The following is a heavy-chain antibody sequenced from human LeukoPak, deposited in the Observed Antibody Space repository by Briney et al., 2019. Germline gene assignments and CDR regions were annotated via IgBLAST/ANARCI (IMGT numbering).Heavy chain of an antibody. Sequence: GGSLRLSRAPSGFTSSSHTISWGRQAPGKGLEWVSSISGTGYYIFFVDSVEGRFTISRDNAKNSLYLQMNSLRVEATAMYYCARVKYVREVTQYYFDSWGQGTLVTVSS. CDR3: ARVKYVREVTQYYFDS. J-gene: IGHJ4*02. D-gene: IGHD3-10*01. V-gene: IGHV3-21*01. CDR2: ISGTGYYI. CDR1: GFTSSSHT.